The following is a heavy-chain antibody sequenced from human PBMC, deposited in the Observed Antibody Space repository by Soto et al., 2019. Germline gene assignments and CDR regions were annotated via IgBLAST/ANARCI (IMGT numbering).Heavy chain of an antibody. CDR3: SNPIPKTGTTFEC. D-gene: IGHD1-1*01. J-gene: IGHJ4*02. CDR2: ISGSGDDT. Sequence: QLLESGGGFVQPGGSLRLSCVASGFTFSNFAMAWVRQAPGEGLEWVSAISGSGDDTFYADSMKGRFTISRDNSKDTLYLQINSLRAEDAAVYYCSNPIPKTGTTFECWGQGTLVTVSS. CDR1: GFTFSNFA. V-gene: IGHV3-23*01.